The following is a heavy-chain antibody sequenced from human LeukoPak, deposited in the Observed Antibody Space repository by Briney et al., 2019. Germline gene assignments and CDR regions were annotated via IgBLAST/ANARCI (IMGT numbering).Heavy chain of an antibody. Sequence: SETLSLTCTVSGGSISSSSYYCGWIRQPPGKGLEWIGSIYYSGSTYYNPSLKSRVTISVDTSKNQFSLKLSSVTAADTAVYYCARHYYGSGSLNYYFYYWGQGTLVTVSS. CDR3: ARHYYGSGSLNYYFYY. CDR2: IYYSGST. V-gene: IGHV4-39*01. J-gene: IGHJ4*02. D-gene: IGHD3-10*01. CDR1: GGSISSSSYY.